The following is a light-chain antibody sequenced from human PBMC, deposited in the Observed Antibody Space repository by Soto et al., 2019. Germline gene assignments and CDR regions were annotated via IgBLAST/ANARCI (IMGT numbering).Light chain of an antibody. V-gene: IGLV2-8*01. CDR3: KSYAGSNNYV. J-gene: IGLJ1*01. CDR2: EVV. Sequence: QAAQSHPPSASWSPGQSVTIACTGTKNDIGVYDFVSWYQHHPGKAPRLIIYEVVQRPSGVPDRFSGSKSGNTASLTVSGLQAADEADHFCKSYAGSNNYVFGSGTKVTVL. CDR1: KNDIGVYDF.